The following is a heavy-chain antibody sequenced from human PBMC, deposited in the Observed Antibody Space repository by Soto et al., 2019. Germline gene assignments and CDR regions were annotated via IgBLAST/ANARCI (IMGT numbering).Heavy chain of an antibody. Sequence: PGGSLRLSCVASGFTFSDHYMDWVRQAPGKGLEWVGRSKNKVNSYTTEYAASVKGRFTIPRDHSKNSLYLYMNSLRTEDTAVYYCTRGLGAASGYYYTYDLDVWGQGTTVTVSS. CDR3: TRGLGAASGYYYTYDLDV. V-gene: IGHV3-72*01. CDR1: GFTFSDHY. D-gene: IGHD3-3*01. J-gene: IGHJ6*02. CDR2: SKNKVNSYTT.